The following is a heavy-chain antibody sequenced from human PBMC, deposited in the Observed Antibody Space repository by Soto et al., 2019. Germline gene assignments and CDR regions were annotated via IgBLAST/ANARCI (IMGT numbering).Heavy chain of an antibody. CDR2: ISASGGST. Sequence: GGSLRLSCAASGFTFDSFAMTWVRQAPGKGLEWVSAISASGGSTFYADSVKGRFTIFSDSSKNTLHQQMNSLRAEATAVYYCERGEVMPDSWGQGTLVTVSS. V-gene: IGHV3-23*01. CDR1: GFTFDSFA. J-gene: IGHJ4*02. D-gene: IGHD3-16*01. CDR3: ERGEVMPDS.